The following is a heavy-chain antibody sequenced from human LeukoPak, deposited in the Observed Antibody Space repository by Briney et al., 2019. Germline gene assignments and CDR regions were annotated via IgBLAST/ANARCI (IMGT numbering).Heavy chain of an antibody. CDR2: ISGGGEST. V-gene: IGHV3-23*01. D-gene: IGHD6-19*01. CDR3: AKEGQTVAGNGYFDS. CDR1: GFTFTDYG. Sequence: PGGTLRLSCAASGFTFTDYGLSWVRQAPGKGLEWVSAISGGGESTFYADSVKGRFIISRDNAQNTLYLRMNSLRADDTAVYYCAKEGQTVAGNGYFDSWGQGTPVIVSS. J-gene: IGHJ4*02.